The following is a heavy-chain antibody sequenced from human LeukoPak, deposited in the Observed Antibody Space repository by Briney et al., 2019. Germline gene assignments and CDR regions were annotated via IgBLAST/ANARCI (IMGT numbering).Heavy chain of an antibody. V-gene: IGHV4-59*01. J-gene: IGHJ4*02. CDR1: GGSISGYY. D-gene: IGHD7-27*01. CDR3: ARATTGDLDY. Sequence: SETLSLTCTVSGGSISGYYWSWIRQPPGKGLEWIGYIYYTGSTYYNPSLKSRATISIDTSKNQFSLKLSSVTAADTAVYYCARATTGDLDYWGQGTLVTVSS. CDR2: IYYTGST.